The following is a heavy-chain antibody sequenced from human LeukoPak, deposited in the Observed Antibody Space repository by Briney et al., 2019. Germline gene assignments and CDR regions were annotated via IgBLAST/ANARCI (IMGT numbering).Heavy chain of an antibody. CDR1: GGSISSYY. CDR3: ARDQGAVAAYFDY. V-gene: IGHV4-59*01. J-gene: IGHJ4*02. Sequence: SETLSLTCAVSGGSISSYYWSWIRQPPGKGLEWIGYIYYSGSTNYNPSLKSRVTMSVDASKNQFSLKLSSVTAADTAVYYCARDQGAVAAYFDYWGQGTLVTVSS. CDR2: IYYSGST. D-gene: IGHD6-19*01.